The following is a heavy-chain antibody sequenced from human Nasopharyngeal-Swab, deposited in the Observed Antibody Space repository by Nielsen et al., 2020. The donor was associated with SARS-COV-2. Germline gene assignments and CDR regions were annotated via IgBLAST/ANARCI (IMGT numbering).Heavy chain of an antibody. D-gene: IGHD2-15*01. J-gene: IGHJ4*02. CDR2: TSGSGGST. CDR3: AKKPGGRYCSGGSCYYRD. Sequence: GGSLRLSCAASGFTFSSYAMSWVRQAPGKGLEWVSATSGSGGSTYYADSVKGRFTISRDNSKNTPYLQMNSLRAEDTAVYYCAKKPGGRYCSGGSCYYRDWGQGTLVTVSS. CDR1: GFTFSSYA. V-gene: IGHV3-23*01.